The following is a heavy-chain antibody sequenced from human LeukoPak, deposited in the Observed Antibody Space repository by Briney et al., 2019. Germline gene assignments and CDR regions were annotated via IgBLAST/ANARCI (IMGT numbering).Heavy chain of an antibody. V-gene: IGHV4-59*08. D-gene: IGHD3-22*01. CDR1: SASVKTYY. CDR3: ARHSPFYYDSSGYRAFDI. CDR2: TFYSGST. J-gene: IGHJ3*02. Sequence: PSETLSLTCTVSSASVKTYYWSWIRQPPGKGLEWIGYTFYSGSTNYNPSLKSRVTISVDTSKNQFSLNLSSVTAADTAVYYCARHSPFYYDSSGYRAFDIWGQGTMVTVSS.